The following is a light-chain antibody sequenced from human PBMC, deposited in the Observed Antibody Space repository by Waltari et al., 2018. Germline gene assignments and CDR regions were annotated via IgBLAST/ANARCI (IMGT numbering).Light chain of an antibody. CDR1: ALPKQY. V-gene: IGLV3-25*03. J-gene: IGLJ2*01. CDR3: QSADSSGTYPEDVV. Sequence: SYELTQPPSVSVSPGQTARITCSGDALPKQYAYWYQQKPGQAPVRVIYKDSERPSGIPERFSGSSSGTTVTLTISGVQAEDEADYYCQSADSSGTYPEDVVFGGGTKLTVL. CDR2: KDS.